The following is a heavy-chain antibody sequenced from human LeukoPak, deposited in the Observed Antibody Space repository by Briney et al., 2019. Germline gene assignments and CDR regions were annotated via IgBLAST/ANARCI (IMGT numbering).Heavy chain of an antibody. Sequence: ASVKVSCKASGGTFSSYIISWVRQAPGQGLEWMGRIIPILGIANYAQKFQGRVTITADKSTSTAYMELSSLRSEDTAVYYCARDTITGNWFDPWGQGTLVTVSS. CDR3: ARDTITGNWFDP. CDR1: GGTFSSYI. CDR2: IIPILGIA. D-gene: IGHD1-14*01. J-gene: IGHJ5*02. V-gene: IGHV1-69*04.